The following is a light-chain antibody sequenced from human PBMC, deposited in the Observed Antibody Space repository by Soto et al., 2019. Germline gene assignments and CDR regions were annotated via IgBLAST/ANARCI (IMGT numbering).Light chain of an antibody. Sequence: DIVMTQSPDSLAVSLGERATINCKSSQSVLYSSNNKNYLAWYQQKPGQPPKLLIYWASTRESGVPDRFSGSGSGRDFPLTISSLQAEDVAVYYCQQYYSTPLTFGQGTTLEIK. V-gene: IGKV4-1*01. CDR1: QSVLYSSNNKNY. CDR2: WAS. CDR3: QQYYSTPLT. J-gene: IGKJ2*01.